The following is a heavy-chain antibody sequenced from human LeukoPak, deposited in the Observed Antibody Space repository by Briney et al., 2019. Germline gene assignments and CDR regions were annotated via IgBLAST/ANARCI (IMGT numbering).Heavy chain of an antibody. CDR3: ARELGSKWPNWYFDL. J-gene: IGHJ2*01. Sequence: SETLSLTCTVSGGSISNYYWSWIRQPAGQGLEGIGRIYTSGSTNYNPSLKSRVTMSVDTSKNQFSLKLSSVTAADTAVYYCARELGSKWPNWYFDLWGRGTLVTVSS. D-gene: IGHD5-12*01. CDR2: IYTSGST. V-gene: IGHV4-4*07. CDR1: GGSISNYY.